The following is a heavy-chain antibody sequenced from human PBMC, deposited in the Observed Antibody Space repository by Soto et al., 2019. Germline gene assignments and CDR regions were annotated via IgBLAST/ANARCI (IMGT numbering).Heavy chain of an antibody. CDR1: GFTFSSYA. D-gene: IGHD2-15*01. J-gene: IGHJ4*02. V-gene: IGHV3-23*01. Sequence: GGSLRLSCAASGFTFSSYAMSWVCQAPGKGLEWVSAISGSGGSTYYADSVKGRFTISRDNSKNTLYLQMNSLRAEDTAVYYCAKDVEGYCSGGSCYFDYWGQGTLVTVSS. CDR3: AKDVEGYCSGGSCYFDY. CDR2: ISGSGGST.